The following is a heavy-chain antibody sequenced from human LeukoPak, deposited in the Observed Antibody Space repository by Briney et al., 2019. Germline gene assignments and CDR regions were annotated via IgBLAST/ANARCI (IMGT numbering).Heavy chain of an antibody. Sequence: PGGSLRLSCAASGFTFSSYGMHWVRQAPGKGLEWVAVIWYDGSNKYYADSVKGRFTISRDNSKNMLYLQMNSLRAEDTAVYYCARFGPATGLDYWSQGTLVTVSS. CDR1: GFTFSSYG. J-gene: IGHJ4*02. CDR2: IWYDGSNK. V-gene: IGHV3-33*01. D-gene: IGHD6-13*01. CDR3: ARFGPATGLDY.